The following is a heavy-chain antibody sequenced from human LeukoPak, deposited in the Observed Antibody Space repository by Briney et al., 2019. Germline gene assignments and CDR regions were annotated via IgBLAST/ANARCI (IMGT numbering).Heavy chain of an antibody. CDR2: IYYSGST. D-gene: IGHD3-22*01. CDR1: GGSISSYY. Sequence: SETLSLTCTVSGGSISSYYWSWIRQPPGKGLEWIGYIYYSGSTNYNPSLKSRVTISVDTSKNQFSLKLSSVTAADTAVYYCAREGWNYYDSSGYLDYWGQGTLVTVSS. CDR3: AREGWNYYDSSGYLDY. J-gene: IGHJ4*02. V-gene: IGHV4-59*12.